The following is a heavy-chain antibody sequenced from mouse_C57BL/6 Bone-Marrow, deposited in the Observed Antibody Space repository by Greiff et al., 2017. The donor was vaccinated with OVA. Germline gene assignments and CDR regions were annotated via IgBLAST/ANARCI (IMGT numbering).Heavy chain of an antibody. D-gene: IGHD2-4*01. Sequence: EVQLVESGGGLVQPGGSLKLSCAASGFTFSDYGMAWVRQAPRTGPEWVAFISNLAYSIYYADTVTGRFTISRENAKNTLYLEMSSLRSEDTAMYYCARHHYDYDRGYAMDYWGQGTSVTVSS. CDR1: GFTFSDYG. V-gene: IGHV5-15*01. CDR2: ISNLAYSI. J-gene: IGHJ4*01. CDR3: ARHHYDYDRGYAMDY.